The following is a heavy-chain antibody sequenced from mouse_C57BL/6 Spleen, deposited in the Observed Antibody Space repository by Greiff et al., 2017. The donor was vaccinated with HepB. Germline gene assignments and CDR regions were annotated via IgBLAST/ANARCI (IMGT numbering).Heavy chain of an antibody. CDR2: MNPNNGGT. Sequence: EVQLQQSGPELVKPGASVKISCKASGYTFTDYYMNWVKQSHGKGLEWIGAMNPNNGGTNYNQKFKGKATLTVDKSSSTAYMQRRSLTSEDSAVYYCAKEGDYYAMDYWGQGTSVTVSS. V-gene: IGHV1-26*01. J-gene: IGHJ4*01. CDR1: GYTFTDYY. CDR3: AKEGDYYAMDY.